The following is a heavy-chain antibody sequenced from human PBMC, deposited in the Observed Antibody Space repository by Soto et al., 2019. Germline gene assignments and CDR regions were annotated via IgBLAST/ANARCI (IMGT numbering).Heavy chain of an antibody. Sequence: PGGSLRLSCAVSGFRFSDYAMAWVRQAPGKGLEYVSSITGSGADTYYAQSVRGRFTIYRDTSRNTLYLQMNSLRREDTAVYYCAKERTASFNFRHYDAMDVWGQGATVTVSS. J-gene: IGHJ6*02. CDR3: AKERTASFNFRHYDAMDV. V-gene: IGHV3-23*01. D-gene: IGHD2-2*01. CDR2: ITGSGADT. CDR1: GFRFSDYA.